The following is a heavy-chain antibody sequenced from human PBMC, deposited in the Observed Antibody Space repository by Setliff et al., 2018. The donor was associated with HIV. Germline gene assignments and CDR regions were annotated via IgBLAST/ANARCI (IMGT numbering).Heavy chain of an antibody. V-gene: IGHV4-59*08. J-gene: IGHJ4*02. CDR1: GGPLSRNF. D-gene: IGHD6-19*01. Sequence: PSETLSLTCTVSGGPLSRNFWSWIRQTPGKGLEWIGYIFYSGSTNYNPSLKSRVTISVDTSNNQFSLKLTSVTAADTAVYYCARHHPSVAVAGPFDRWGQGALVTVSS. CDR2: IFYSGST. CDR3: ARHHPSVAVAGPFDR.